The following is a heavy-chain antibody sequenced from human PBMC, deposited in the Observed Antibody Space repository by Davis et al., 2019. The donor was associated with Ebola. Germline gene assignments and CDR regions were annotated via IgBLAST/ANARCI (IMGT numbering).Heavy chain of an antibody. Sequence: AASVKVSCKASGYTFTSYGISWVRQAPGRGLEWMGWISARNGDKQYAQNFQDRLTLTTDTSTTTAYMELRSLRSDDTAVYYCARWRKWELLSTDYWGQGTLVTVSS. D-gene: IGHD1-26*01. J-gene: IGHJ4*02. CDR3: ARWRKWELLSTDY. V-gene: IGHV1-18*01. CDR2: ISARNGDK. CDR1: GYTFTSYG.